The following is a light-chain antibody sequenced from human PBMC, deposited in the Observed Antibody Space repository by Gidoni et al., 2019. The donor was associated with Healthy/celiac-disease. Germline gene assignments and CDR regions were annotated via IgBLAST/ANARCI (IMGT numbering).Light chain of an antibody. CDR2: GAS. CDR1: QSVSSN. CDR3: QQYNNWPPWT. Sequence: EIVMTPSPATLSVSPGERATLSCRASQSVSSNLAWYQQKPGQAPRLLSYGASTRATGIPARFSGSGSGTELTLTISSLQSEDFAVYYCQQYNNWPPWTFGQGTKVEIK. V-gene: IGKV3-15*01. J-gene: IGKJ1*01.